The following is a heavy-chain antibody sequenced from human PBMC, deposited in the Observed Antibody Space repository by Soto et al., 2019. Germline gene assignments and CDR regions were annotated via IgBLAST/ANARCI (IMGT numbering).Heavy chain of an antibody. Sequence: SGPTLVNPTQTLTLNCTFSGFSLSTSGVGVGWIRQPPGKALEWLALIYWNDDKRYSPSLKSRLTITKDTSKSQVALTMTNMDPVDTATYYCAQSRYSSGPDYWGQGTLVTSPQ. V-gene: IGHV2-5*01. D-gene: IGHD6-19*01. CDR3: AQSRYSSGPDY. CDR1: GFSLSTSGVG. CDR2: IYWNDDK. J-gene: IGHJ4*02.